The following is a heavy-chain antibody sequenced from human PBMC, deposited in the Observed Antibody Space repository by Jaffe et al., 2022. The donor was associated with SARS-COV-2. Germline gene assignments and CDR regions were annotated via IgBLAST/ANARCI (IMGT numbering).Heavy chain of an antibody. J-gene: IGHJ4*02. V-gene: IGHV4-61*02. Sequence: QVQLQESGPGLVKPSQTLSLTCTVSGGSISSGSYYWSWIRQPAGKGLEWIGRIYTSGSTNYNPSLKSRVTISVDTSKNQFSLKLSSVTAADTAVYYCARGRDYDSSYPFDYWGQGTLVTVSS. CDR2: IYTSGST. CDR3: ARGRDYDSSYPFDY. D-gene: IGHD3-22*01. CDR1: GGSISSGSYY.